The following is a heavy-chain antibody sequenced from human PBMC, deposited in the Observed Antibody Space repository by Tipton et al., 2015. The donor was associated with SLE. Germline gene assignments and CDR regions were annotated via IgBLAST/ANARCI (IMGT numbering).Heavy chain of an antibody. V-gene: IGHV3-33*01. D-gene: IGHD6-13*01. CDR3: ARAPGSSFLDY. CDR1: EFGFRTHG. J-gene: IGHJ4*02. CDR2: IWYDGGKK. Sequence: SLRLSCAASEFGFRTHGMHWIRQAPGKGLEWVAIIWYDGGKKYYGDSVKGRFTISRDNSKNTLYLDMDSLRVEDTAVYYCARAPGSSFLDYWGQGTLVTVSS.